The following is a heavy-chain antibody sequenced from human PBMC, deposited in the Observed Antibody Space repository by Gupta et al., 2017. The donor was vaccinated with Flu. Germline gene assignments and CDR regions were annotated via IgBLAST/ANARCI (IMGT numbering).Heavy chain of an antibody. D-gene: IGHD1-26*01. Sequence: EVQLLESGGGLVQPGGSLRLSCAASGFSFPTYAMSWVRQAPGKGLEWVSTISNSGGSTYYVDSVKGRFTISRDTSKNILYLQMIRLRAEDAAIYYCAKGRERDYYFYYYMDVWGKGTTVTVSS. CDR3: AKGRERDYYFYYYMDV. J-gene: IGHJ6*03. V-gene: IGHV3-23*01. CDR2: ISNSGGST. CDR1: GFSFPTYA.